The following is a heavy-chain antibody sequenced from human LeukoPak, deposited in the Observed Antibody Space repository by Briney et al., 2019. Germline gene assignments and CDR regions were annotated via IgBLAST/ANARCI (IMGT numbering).Heavy chain of an antibody. D-gene: IGHD3-10*01. CDR3: ARVSGTTPFGNYWFDS. CDR1: GYTFTAYY. CDR2: INPNSGAT. Sequence: ASVKVSCKASGYTFTAYYIHWVRQAPGQGLEWMGWINPNSGATNHAQNFQARVAMTRDTSISTAYMELSSLRSDDTAVYYCARVSGTTPFGNYWFDSWGRGTLVTVSS. V-gene: IGHV1-2*02. J-gene: IGHJ5*01.